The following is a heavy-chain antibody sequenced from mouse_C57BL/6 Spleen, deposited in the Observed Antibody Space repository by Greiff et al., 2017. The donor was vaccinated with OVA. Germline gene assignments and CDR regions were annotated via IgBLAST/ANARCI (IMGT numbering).Heavy chain of an antibody. V-gene: IGHV1-82*01. CDR3: ARSPYYYGSSYFDV. D-gene: IGHD1-1*01. Sequence: VKLVESGPELVKPGASVQISCKASGYAFSSSWMNWVKQRPGKGLEWIGRIYPGDGDTNYNGKFKGKATLTADKASSTAYMQLSSLTSEDSAVYFCARSPYYYGSSYFDVWGTGTTVTVSS. CDR2: IYPGDGDT. CDR1: GYAFSSSW. J-gene: IGHJ1*03.